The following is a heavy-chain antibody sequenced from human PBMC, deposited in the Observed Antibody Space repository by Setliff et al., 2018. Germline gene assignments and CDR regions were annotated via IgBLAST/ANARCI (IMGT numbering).Heavy chain of an antibody. D-gene: IGHD5-18*01. Sequence: SETLSLTCTVSGGSISTKNYYWGWIRQPPGKGLEWIGNIYYRGGTYYSPSLKSRVTISVDTSENLFSLKLNSVPAADTPFYCCAGGGGWIQLFDYWGLGTQVTVSS. V-gene: IGHV4-39*01. CDR1: GGSISTKNYY. CDR3: AGGGGWIQLFDY. J-gene: IGHJ4*02. CDR2: IYYRGGT.